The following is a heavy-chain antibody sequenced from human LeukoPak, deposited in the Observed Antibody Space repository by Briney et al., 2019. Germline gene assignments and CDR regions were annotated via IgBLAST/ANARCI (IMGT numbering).Heavy chain of an antibody. CDR1: GGSISSSSYY. Sequence: PSETLSLTCTVSGGSISSSSYYWGWIRQPPGKGLEWIGSIYYSGSTYYNPSLKSRVTISVDTSKNQFSLKLSSVTAADTAVYYCARGFLVVPAVYYYYYMDVWGKGTTVTVSS. D-gene: IGHD2-2*01. V-gene: IGHV4-39*01. J-gene: IGHJ6*03. CDR2: IYYSGST. CDR3: ARGFLVVPAVYYYYYMDV.